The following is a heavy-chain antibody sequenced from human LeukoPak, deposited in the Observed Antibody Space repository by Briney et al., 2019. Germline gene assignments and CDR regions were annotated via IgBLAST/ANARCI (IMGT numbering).Heavy chain of an antibody. CDR1: GYTFTGYY. D-gene: IGHD2-21*02. J-gene: IGHJ3*02. V-gene: IGHV1-2*02. Sequence: GAPVKVSCKASGYTFTGYYMHWVRQAPGQGLEWMGWINPNSGGTNYAQKFQGRVTMTRDTSISTAYMELSRLRSDDTAVYYCARTAISGTFGAFDIWGQGTMVTVSS. CDR2: INPNSGGT. CDR3: ARTAISGTFGAFDI.